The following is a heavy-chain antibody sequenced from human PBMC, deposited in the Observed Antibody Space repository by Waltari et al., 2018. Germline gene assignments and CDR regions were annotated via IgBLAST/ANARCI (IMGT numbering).Heavy chain of an antibody. V-gene: IGHV1-24*01. Sequence: QVQLVQSGAEVKKPGASVKVSCKVSGYSLIELAIHWVRQAPGKGLELVGGFDAEDDETVFAQKFRGRVTMTEDTSIDTAYMELNNLRSEDTAVYCATDGVGASTVVPNYDFWGQGTLITVSS. CDR3: ATDGVGASTVVPNYDF. CDR2: FDAEDDET. J-gene: IGHJ4*02. D-gene: IGHD4-17*01. CDR1: GYSLIELA.